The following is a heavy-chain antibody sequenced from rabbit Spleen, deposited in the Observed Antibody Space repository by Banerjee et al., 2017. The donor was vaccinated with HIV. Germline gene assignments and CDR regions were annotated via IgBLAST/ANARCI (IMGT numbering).Heavy chain of an antibody. Sequence: QEQVVESGGGLVKPGASLTLTCTASGFSFSNNYVMCWVRQAPGKGLEWIACISAGSSDNTYYASWAKGRFTISKTSSTTVTLQMNSLTAADTATYFCARYYIFYGMDLWGPGTLVTVS. CDR3: ARYYIFYGMDL. CDR2: ISAGSSDNT. J-gene: IGHJ6*01. D-gene: IGHD4-1*01. V-gene: IGHV1S45*01. CDR1: GFSFSNNYV.